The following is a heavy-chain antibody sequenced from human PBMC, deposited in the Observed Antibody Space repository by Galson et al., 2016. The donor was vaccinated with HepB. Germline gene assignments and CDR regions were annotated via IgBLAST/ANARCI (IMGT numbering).Heavy chain of an antibody. V-gene: IGHV4-59*11. Sequence: SETLSLTCTVSGASIDSHDWSWIRQPPGKGLEWIGYIYYSGSTKYNPSLKSRVTISADTSKNQFSLKLSSVTAADTAVDYCGGGVLGYCSGGSCYATSIDYWGQGNLVTVSS. CDR3: GGGVLGYCSGGSCYATSIDY. J-gene: IGHJ4*02. CDR1: GASIDSHD. D-gene: IGHD2-15*01. CDR2: IYYSGST.